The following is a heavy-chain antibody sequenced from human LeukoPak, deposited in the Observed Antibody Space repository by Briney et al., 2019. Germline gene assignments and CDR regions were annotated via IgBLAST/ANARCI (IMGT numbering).Heavy chain of an antibody. J-gene: IGHJ5*02. V-gene: IGHV3-13*01. D-gene: IGHD3-22*01. CDR1: GFTFSSYD. Sequence: PGGSLRLSCAASGFTFSSYDLHWVRQPTGKTLEWVSAISTAGDTYYPGSVKGRFTISRENAKNSLYLQMSSLEAGDTAVYYCASATRGGYYDHWGRGTLVTVSS. CDR2: ISTAGDT. CDR3: ASATRGGYYDH.